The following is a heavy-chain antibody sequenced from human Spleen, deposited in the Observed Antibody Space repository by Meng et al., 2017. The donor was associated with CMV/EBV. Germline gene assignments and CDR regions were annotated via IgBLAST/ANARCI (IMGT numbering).Heavy chain of an antibody. J-gene: IGHJ6*02. CDR3: ARSPLTGDFYFYDMDV. D-gene: IGHD3-10*01. Sequence: GESLKISCAASGFTFSGYSMNWVRQAPGKGLEWVSYISSSSSTIYYADSVKGRFTISRDNAKNSLFLQMNSLRAEDTAVYYCARSPLTGDFYFYDMDVWGQGTMVTVSS. CDR1: GFTFSGYS. CDR2: ISSSSSTI. V-gene: IGHV3-48*04.